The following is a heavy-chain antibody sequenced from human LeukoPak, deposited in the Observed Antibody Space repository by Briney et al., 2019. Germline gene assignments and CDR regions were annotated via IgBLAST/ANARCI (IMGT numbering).Heavy chain of an antibody. V-gene: IGHV1-8*01. J-gene: IGHJ4*02. D-gene: IGHD6-13*01. CDR3: ARVGGIAAAGIILGTHYYFDY. Sequence: ASVKVSCKASGYTFTSYDINWVRQATGQGLEWMGWMNPNSGNTGYAQKFQGRVTMTRNTSISTAYMELSSLRSEDTAVYYCARVGGIAAAGIILGTHYYFDYWGQGTLSPSPQ. CDR2: MNPNSGNT. CDR1: GYTFTSYD.